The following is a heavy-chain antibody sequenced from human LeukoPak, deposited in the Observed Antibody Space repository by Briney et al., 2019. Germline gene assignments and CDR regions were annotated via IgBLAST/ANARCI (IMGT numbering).Heavy chain of an antibody. J-gene: IGHJ4*02. Sequence: SETLSLTCTVSGGSISTYYWSWIRQPPGKGLEWIGYIYYSGSTYYNPSLKSRVTISVDRSKNQFSLKLSSVTAADTAVYYCARIRDGYNLFDYWGQGTLVTVSS. CDR2: IYYSGST. V-gene: IGHV4-59*12. D-gene: IGHD5-24*01. CDR1: GGSISTYY. CDR3: ARIRDGYNLFDY.